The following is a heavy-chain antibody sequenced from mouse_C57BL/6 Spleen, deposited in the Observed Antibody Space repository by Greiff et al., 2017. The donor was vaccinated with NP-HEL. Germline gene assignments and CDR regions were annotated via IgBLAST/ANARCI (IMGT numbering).Heavy chain of an antibody. CDR2: IHPNSGST. D-gene: IGHD2-3*01. Sequence: VQLQQSGAELVKPGASVKLSCKASGYTFTSYWMHWVKQRPGQGLEWIGMIHPNSGSTNYNEKFKSKATLTVDKSSSTAYMQLSSLTSEDSAVYYCARTDGYYEGWYFDVWGTGTTVTVSS. CDR3: ARTDGYYEGWYFDV. V-gene: IGHV1-64*01. CDR1: GYTFTSYW. J-gene: IGHJ1*03.